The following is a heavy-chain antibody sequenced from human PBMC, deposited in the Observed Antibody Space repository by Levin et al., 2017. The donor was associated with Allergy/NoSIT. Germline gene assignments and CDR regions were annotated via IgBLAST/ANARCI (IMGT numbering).Heavy chain of an antibody. CDR2: IYNSGST. CDR1: GGSISSSISY. CDR3: ARQCYDILTGYDNVDY. D-gene: IGHD3-9*01. Sequence: GSLRLSCTVSGGSISSSISYWGWIRQAPGKGLEWIVSIYNSGSTYYNPSLKSRVTTSVDTSKNQFPLKLSPVTAAATAVYYCARQCYDILTGYDNVDYWGQGTLVTVSS. V-gene: IGHV4-39*01. J-gene: IGHJ4*02.